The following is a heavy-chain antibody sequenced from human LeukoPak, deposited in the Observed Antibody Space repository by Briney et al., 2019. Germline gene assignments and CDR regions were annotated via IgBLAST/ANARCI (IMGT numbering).Heavy chain of an antibody. V-gene: IGHV3-30*14. CDR1: GFTFSSYA. CDR2: ISYDGSNK. J-gene: IGHJ6*02. D-gene: IGHD3-10*01. CDR3: ARDSSGSGNGMDV. Sequence: PGRSLRLSCAASGFTFSSYAMHWVRQAPGKGLEWVAVISYDGSNKYYADSVKGRFTISRHNSKNTLYLQMNSLRAEDTAVYYCARDSSGSGNGMDVWGQGTTVTVSS.